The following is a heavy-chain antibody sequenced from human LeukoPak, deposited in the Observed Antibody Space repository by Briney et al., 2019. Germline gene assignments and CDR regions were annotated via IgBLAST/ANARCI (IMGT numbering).Heavy chain of an antibody. J-gene: IGHJ6*03. Sequence: PGGSLRLSCAASGFKFSAYGMHWVRQAPGKGPEWVAVISKDGTNEFYADSVKGRFTISRDNSKNTLFLQVNSLRAEDTAIYYCAKNGDRGAYCSGGSCYPYYYYYMDVWGKGTTVTISS. CDR1: GFKFSAYG. CDR3: AKNGDRGAYCSGGSCYPYYYYYMDV. CDR2: ISKDGTNE. D-gene: IGHD2-15*01. V-gene: IGHV3-30*18.